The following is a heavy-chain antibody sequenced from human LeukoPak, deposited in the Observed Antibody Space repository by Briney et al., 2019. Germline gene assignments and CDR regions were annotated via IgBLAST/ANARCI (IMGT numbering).Heavy chain of an antibody. Sequence: PSETLSLTCTVSGGSISSGGYFWSWIRQLPGKGLEWVAYIYYSGGPYYNPSLKSRVTISLDTSRNQFSLEVNSVTAADTAVYYCARGDRGYSYGSYYLDYWGQGTLVTVSS. CDR2: IYYSGGP. CDR1: GGSISSGGYF. D-gene: IGHD5-18*01. CDR3: ARGDRGYSYGSYYLDY. J-gene: IGHJ4*02. V-gene: IGHV4-31*03.